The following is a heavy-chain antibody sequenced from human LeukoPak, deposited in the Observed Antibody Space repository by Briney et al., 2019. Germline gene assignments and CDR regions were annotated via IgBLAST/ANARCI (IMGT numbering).Heavy chain of an antibody. CDR2: ISGSGGST. D-gene: IGHD3-3*02. CDR1: GFTFSSYA. V-gene: IGHV3-23*01. J-gene: IGHJ6*03. CDR3: AKDSNHYYYYYMDV. Sequence: PGRSLRLSCAASGFTFSSYAMSWVRQAPGKGLEWVSAISGSGGSTYYADSVKGRFTISRDNSKNTLYLQMNSLRAEDTAVYYCAKDSNHYYYYYMDVWGKGTTVTVSS.